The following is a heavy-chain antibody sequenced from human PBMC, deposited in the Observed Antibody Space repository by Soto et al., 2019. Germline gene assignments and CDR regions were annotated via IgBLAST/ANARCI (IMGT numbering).Heavy chain of an antibody. V-gene: IGHV1-3*01. J-gene: IGHJ3*01. CDR1: GFTFSDNL. CDR2: LNPDTGNT. Sequence: QVQLVQSGAELKKPGASVNISCTASGFTFSDNLINWVRQAPGQGLQWMGWLNPDTGNTRYSETFKGTVTISRHLFASLAYVDLSALENEDSALYCCARDRHSVGVRANDAFDVWGQGTMITVSS. CDR3: ARDRHSVGVRANDAFDV. D-gene: IGHD5-18*01.